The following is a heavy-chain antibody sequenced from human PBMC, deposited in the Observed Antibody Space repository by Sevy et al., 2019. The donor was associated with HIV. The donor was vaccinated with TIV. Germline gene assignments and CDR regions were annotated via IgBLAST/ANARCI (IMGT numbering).Heavy chain of an antibody. D-gene: IGHD3-16*02. J-gene: IGHJ4*02. CDR3: ARAIGLGY. CDR1: GFIFSDYW. Sequence: GGSLRLSCVVSGFIFSDYWMSWVRQAPGKGLEWVANIKQDGSEKYYVDSVKGRFTISRDNAKNSVYLQMNSLRFEDTAIYYCARAIGLGYWGQGPLVTVSS. V-gene: IGHV3-7*04. CDR2: IKQDGSEK.